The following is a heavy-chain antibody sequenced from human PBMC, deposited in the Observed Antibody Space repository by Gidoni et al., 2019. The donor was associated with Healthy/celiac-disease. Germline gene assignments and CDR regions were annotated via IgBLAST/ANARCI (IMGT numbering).Heavy chain of an antibody. CDR2: ISYDGSNK. J-gene: IGHJ4*02. CDR1: GFTFSSYA. V-gene: IGHV3-30-3*01. Sequence: QVQLVESGGGVVQPGRSLSLPCAASGFTFSSYAMHWVRQAPGKGLEWVAVISYDGSNKYYADSVKGRFTISRDNSKNTLYLQMNSLRAEDTAVYYCARGSIFGVVTLSGYWGQGTLVTVSS. CDR3: ARGSIFGVVTLSGY. D-gene: IGHD3-3*01.